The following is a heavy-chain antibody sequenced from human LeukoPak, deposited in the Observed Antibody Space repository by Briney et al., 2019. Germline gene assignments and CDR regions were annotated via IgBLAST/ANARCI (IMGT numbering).Heavy chain of an antibody. D-gene: IGHD6-19*01. J-gene: IGHJ5*02. CDR3: ALLFRGRIAVAGNH. CDR1: GYTFTSYD. V-gene: IGHV1-8*01. CDR2: MNPNSGNT. Sequence: ASVKVSCKASGYTFTSYDINWVRQASGQGLEWMGGMNPNSGNTDYAQKFQGRVTMTRNTSKSTAYMELSSLRSEDTAVYYCALLFRGRIAVAGNHWGQGTLVTVSS.